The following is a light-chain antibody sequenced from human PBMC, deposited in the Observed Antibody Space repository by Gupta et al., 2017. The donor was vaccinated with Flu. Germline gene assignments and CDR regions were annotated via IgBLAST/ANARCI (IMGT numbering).Light chain of an antibody. V-gene: IGKV3-15*01. Sequence: PATLPASTGEGATRTCRASQSVTTTLAWYQQKPRQAPRLLIYGASTRATGIPARFSGSGSGTEFTLTITSLQSEDFAVYYCQQYKSWPRTFGRGTKVEIK. CDR3: QQYKSWPRT. J-gene: IGKJ4*01. CDR2: GAS. CDR1: QSVTTT.